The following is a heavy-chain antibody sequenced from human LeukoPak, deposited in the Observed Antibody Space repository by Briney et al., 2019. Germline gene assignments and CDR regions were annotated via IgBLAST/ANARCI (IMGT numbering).Heavy chain of an antibody. J-gene: IGHJ4*02. CDR2: IYSGGKT. CDR3: ARRAGEYSHPYDY. CDR1: GFAVSSNS. D-gene: IGHD2-15*01. Sequence: GGSLRLSCTVSGFAVSSNSWSWVRQAPGKGLEWVSFIYSGGKTHSSDSVKGRFTISRDNSKNTLYLQMSSLRAEDTAIYYCARRAGEYSHPYDYWGQGTLVTVSS. V-gene: IGHV3-53*01.